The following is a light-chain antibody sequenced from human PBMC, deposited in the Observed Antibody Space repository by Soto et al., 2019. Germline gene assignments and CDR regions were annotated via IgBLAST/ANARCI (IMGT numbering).Light chain of an antibody. CDR1: SSDVGAYNS. CDR3: ASLTTTNFV. CDR2: EVT. J-gene: IGLJ1*01. V-gene: IGLV2-14*01. Sequence: QSALTQPASVSGSPGQSITISCTGTSSDVGAYNSVSWYQHLPDKAPKLIISEVTNRPSGVSDRFSGSKSGNTASLTISGLQAEDEADYYCASLTTTNFVFGSGTKVTVL.